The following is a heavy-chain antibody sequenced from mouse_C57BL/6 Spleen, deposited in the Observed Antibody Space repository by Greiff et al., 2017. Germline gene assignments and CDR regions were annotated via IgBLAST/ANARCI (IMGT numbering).Heavy chain of an antibody. J-gene: IGHJ3*01. CDR3: TRGRAFAY. D-gene: IGHD3-3*01. Sequence: EVKLQESGAELVRPGASVKLSCTASGFNIKDDYMHWVKQRPEQGLEWIGWIDPENGDTEYAAKFQGKATITADTSSNTAYLQLSSLTSEDTAVYYCTRGRAFAYWGQGTLVTVSA. CDR1: GFNIKDDY. V-gene: IGHV14-4*01. CDR2: IDPENGDT.